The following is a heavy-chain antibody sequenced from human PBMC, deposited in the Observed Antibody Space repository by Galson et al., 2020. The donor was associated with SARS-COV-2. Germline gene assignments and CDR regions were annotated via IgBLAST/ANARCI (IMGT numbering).Heavy chain of an antibody. Sequence: QLGESLKISCAASGFNFINYGMHWVRQAPGKGLEWVADIWYDGRNKYYADSVKGRFTVSRDNFNNTVYLQMNSLRAEDTARYYCARAYYYDSSGYFDYWGQGTLVTVSS. CDR3: ARAYYYDSSGYFDY. V-gene: IGHV3-33*01. D-gene: IGHD3-22*01. CDR2: IWYDGRNK. CDR1: GFNFINYG. J-gene: IGHJ4*02.